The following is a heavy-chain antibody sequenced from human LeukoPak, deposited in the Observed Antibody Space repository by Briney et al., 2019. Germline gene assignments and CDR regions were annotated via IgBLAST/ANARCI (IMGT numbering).Heavy chain of an antibody. CDR1: GGSISSGDYY. D-gene: IGHD6-13*01. CDR2: IYDSGGT. V-gene: IGHV4-30-4*01. J-gene: IGHJ5*02. CDR3: ARARGSSYFSYNWFDP. Sequence: PSETLSLTCTVSGGSISSGDYYWTWLRQSPGKGLEWIGYIYDSGGTHYNPSFQSRVIISVDTSKSQFSLRLSSVTAADTAVYYCARARGSSYFSYNWFDPWGQGTLVTVSS.